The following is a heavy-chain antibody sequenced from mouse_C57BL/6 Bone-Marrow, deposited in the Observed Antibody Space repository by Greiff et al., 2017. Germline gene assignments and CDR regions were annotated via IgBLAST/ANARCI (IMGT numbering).Heavy chain of an antibody. CDR2: IDPSDSET. CDR1: GYTFTSYW. V-gene: IGHV1-52*01. Sequence: QVQLQQPGAELVRPGSSVKLSCKASGYTFTSYWMHWVKQRPIQGLEWIGNIDPSDSETHYNQKFKDKATLTVDKSSSTAYMQLSSLTSEDSAVYYCARFYYDPYWYFDVWGTGTTVTVSS. J-gene: IGHJ1*03. D-gene: IGHD2-4*01. CDR3: ARFYYDPYWYFDV.